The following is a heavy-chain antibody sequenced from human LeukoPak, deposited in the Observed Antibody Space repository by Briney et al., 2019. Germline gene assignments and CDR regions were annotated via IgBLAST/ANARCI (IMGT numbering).Heavy chain of an antibody. V-gene: IGHV3-23*01. D-gene: IGHD5-12*01. CDR3: AKETGYSGYDYGDY. J-gene: IGHJ4*02. CDR1: GFTFSSYA. Sequence: GGSLRLSCAASGFTFSSYAMSWVRHAPGKGLEWVSGISGSGGSTYYADSVKGRFTISRDNSNNTLYLQMNSLRAEDTAVYYCAKETGYSGYDYGDYGGQGTLVTVSS. CDR2: ISGSGGST.